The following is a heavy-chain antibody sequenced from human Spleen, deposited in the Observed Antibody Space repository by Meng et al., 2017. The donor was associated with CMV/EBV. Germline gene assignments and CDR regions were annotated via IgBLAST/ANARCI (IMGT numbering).Heavy chain of an antibody. Sequence: YGGSFSGYYWSLIRQPPGKGLEWIGEINNSGSTNYNPSLKSRVTISVDTSKNQFSLKLSSVTAADTAVYYCARGQLRYSSSWHNWFDPWGQGTLVTVSS. CDR1: GGSFSGYY. J-gene: IGHJ5*02. V-gene: IGHV4-34*01. CDR2: INNSGST. CDR3: ARGQLRYSSSWHNWFDP. D-gene: IGHD6-13*01.